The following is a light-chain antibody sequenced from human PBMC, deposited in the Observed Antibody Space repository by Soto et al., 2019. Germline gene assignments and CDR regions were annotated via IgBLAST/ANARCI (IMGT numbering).Light chain of an antibody. Sequence: DIQMTQSPATLSASVGDRVTITCRARQSISTYLAWCQQKPGKAPKLLIYDASKLESGVPSRFSGSGSGTEFTLTISSLQADDFATYYCQQYSNSTWTLGQGTKVEIK. CDR1: QSISTY. V-gene: IGKV1-5*01. CDR3: QQYSNSTWT. CDR2: DAS. J-gene: IGKJ1*01.